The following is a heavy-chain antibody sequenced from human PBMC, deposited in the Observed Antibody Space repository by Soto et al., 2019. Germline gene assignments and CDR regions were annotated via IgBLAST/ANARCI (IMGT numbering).Heavy chain of an antibody. J-gene: IGHJ4*02. D-gene: IGHD2-2*01. CDR2: ISYDGSNK. CDR3: ARGPSSLTSFDY. V-gene: IGHV3-30-3*01. CDR1: GFTFSSYA. Sequence: GGSLRLSCAASGFTFSSYAMHWVRQAPGKGLEWVAVISYDGSNKYYADSVKGRFTISRDNSKNTLYLQMNSLRAEDTAVYYCARGPSSLTSFDYCGQGTLFTASS.